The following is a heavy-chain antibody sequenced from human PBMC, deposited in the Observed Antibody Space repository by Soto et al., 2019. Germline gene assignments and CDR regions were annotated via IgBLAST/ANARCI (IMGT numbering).Heavy chain of an antibody. V-gene: IGHV4-30-2*01. D-gene: IGHD3-10*01. Sequence: SETLSLTCAVSGGSIGGAGYSWSWIRQPPGGGLEWIGYIYHSGTILYNPSLKTRLTISLDMSNNKFSLTLNSVTAADAAVYYCARAQFYSGSGNYTNLMFDPPGQGTQVTLSS. J-gene: IGHJ5*02. CDR3: ARAQFYSGSGNYTNLMFDP. CDR2: IYHSGTI. CDR1: GGSIGGAGYS.